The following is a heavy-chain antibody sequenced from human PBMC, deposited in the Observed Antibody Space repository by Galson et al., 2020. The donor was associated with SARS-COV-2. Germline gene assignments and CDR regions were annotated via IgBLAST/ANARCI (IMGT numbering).Heavy chain of an antibody. J-gene: IGHJ5*02. Sequence: GGSLRLSCAASGFTFRNYWMDWVRQVPGQGLVWVSHITRDGGSTNYADSVKGRFTISRDNAKNTLHLQMNSLRAEDTAVYYCVRDFQEPFSGMFRGWFDPWGQGVLVTVSS. V-gene: IGHV3-74*01. D-gene: IGHD3-10*02. CDR3: VRDFQEPFSGMFRGWFDP. CDR1: GFTFRNYW. CDR2: ITRDGGST.